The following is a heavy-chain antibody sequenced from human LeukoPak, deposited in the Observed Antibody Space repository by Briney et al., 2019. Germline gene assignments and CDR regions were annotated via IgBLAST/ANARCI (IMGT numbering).Heavy chain of an antibody. CDR1: GCTFTGYY. J-gene: IGHJ5*02. D-gene: IGHD4-11*01. Sequence: ASVKVSRKASGCTFTGYYMHWVRQAPGQGLEWMGWINPNSGGTNYAQKFQGRVTMTRDTSISTAYMELSRLRSDDTAVYYCALGMTTVRDWFDPWGQGTLVTVSS. CDR3: ALGMTTVRDWFDP. CDR2: INPNSGGT. V-gene: IGHV1-2*02.